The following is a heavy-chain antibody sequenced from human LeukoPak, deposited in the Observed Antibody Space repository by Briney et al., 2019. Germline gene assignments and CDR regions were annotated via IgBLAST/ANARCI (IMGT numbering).Heavy chain of an antibody. Sequence: GGSLRLSCAASGFTFSGYGMSWVRQAPGKGLEWVSAISGSGGSTYYADSVKGRFTISRDNSKNTLYLQMNSLRAEDTAVYYCAKDLFGTVTTYNWFDPWGQGTLVTVSS. CDR2: ISGSGGST. J-gene: IGHJ5*02. V-gene: IGHV3-23*01. CDR1: GFTFSGYG. CDR3: AKDLFGTVTTYNWFDP. D-gene: IGHD4-17*01.